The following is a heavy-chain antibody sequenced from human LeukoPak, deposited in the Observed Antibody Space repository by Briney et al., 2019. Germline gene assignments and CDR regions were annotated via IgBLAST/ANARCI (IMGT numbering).Heavy chain of an antibody. J-gene: IGHJ5*02. D-gene: IGHD6-13*01. Sequence: SETLSLTCTVSGGSISSYYWSWIRQPPGKGLEWIGYIYYSGSTNYNPSLKSRVTISVDTSKNQFSLKLSSVTAADTAVYYCARQSLRRRGLYSSSWYSSWFDPWGQGTLVTVSS. CDR3: ARQSLRRRGLYSSSWYSSWFDP. CDR2: IYYSGST. CDR1: GGSISSYY. V-gene: IGHV4-59*08.